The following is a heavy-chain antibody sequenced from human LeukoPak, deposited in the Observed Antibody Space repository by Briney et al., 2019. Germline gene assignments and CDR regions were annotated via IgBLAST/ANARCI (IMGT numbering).Heavy chain of an antibody. J-gene: IGHJ5*02. V-gene: IGHV4-61*02. D-gene: IGHD6-6*01. CDR1: GGSISSGSYY. CDR3: ARGKQLVPGNWFDP. Sequence: SETLSLTCTVSGGSISSGSYYWSWIRQPAGKGLEWIGRIYTSGSTNYNPSLKSRVTISVDTSKNQFSLELSSVTAADTAVYYCARGKQLVPGNWFDPWGQGTLVTVSS. CDR2: IYTSGST.